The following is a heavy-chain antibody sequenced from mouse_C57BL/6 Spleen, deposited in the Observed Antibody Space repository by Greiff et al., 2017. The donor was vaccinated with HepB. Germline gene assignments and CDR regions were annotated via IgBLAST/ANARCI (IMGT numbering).Heavy chain of an antibody. CDR2: ISDGGNYT. D-gene: IGHD2-3*01. Sequence: EVKLMESGGGLVKPGGSLKLSCAASGFTFRSDAMSGVRRTPEKRLEWVATISDGGNYTYYPDNVKGRFTISRDNAKNNLYLPMSHLKSEETAMYYCSRESYDGHYDPPYFAIDYWGQGSPAIVSP. CDR3: SRESYDGHYDPPYFAIDY. V-gene: IGHV5-4*01. CDR1: GFTFRSDA. J-gene: IGHJ4*01.